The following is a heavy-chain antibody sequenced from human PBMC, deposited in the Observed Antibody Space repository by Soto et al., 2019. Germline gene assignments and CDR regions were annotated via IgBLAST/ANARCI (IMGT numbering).Heavy chain of an antibody. CDR1: GGTSTIYT. Sequence: QVQLVQSGAEVKKPGASLRVSCETSGGTSTIYTITWVRQAPGQGLQWMGRIVPTLRITNYAQEFQGRLTITADSSTSTAHTELTSLTSEATAVYYCATDKYGAGRVGVHSWGQGTLVTVSS. CDR3: ATDKYGAGRVGVHS. D-gene: IGHD1-26*01. V-gene: IGHV1-69*08. CDR2: IVPTLRIT. J-gene: IGHJ5*02.